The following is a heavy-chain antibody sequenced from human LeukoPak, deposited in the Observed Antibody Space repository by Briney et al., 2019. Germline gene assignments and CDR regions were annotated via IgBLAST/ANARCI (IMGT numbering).Heavy chain of an antibody. D-gene: IGHD2-15*01. J-gene: IGHJ6*02. V-gene: IGHV4-59*12. CDR1: GGSISSYY. CDR3: ARDQYCSGGSCYPPINPPTTYYYYYGMDV. Sequence: SETLSLTCTVSGGSISSYYWSWIRQPPGKGLEWVGYIYYSGSTYYNPSLKSRVTISVDTSKNQFSLKLSSVTAADTAVYYCARDQYCSGGSCYPPINPPTTYYYYYGMDVWGQGTTVTVSS. CDR2: IYYSGST.